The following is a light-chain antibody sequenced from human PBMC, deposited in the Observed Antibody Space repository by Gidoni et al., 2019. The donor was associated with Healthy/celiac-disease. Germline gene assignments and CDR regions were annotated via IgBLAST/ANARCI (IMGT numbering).Light chain of an antibody. Sequence: EPVLTQSPGTLSLSPGERATLSCRASQSVSSSYLAWYQQEPGQAPRLLIYGASSRATGIPDRFSGSGSGTDFTLTISRLEPEDFAVYYCQQYGSSPRTFGHGTKLEIK. CDR3: QQYGSSPRT. CDR1: QSVSSSY. V-gene: IGKV3-20*01. J-gene: IGKJ2*01. CDR2: GAS.